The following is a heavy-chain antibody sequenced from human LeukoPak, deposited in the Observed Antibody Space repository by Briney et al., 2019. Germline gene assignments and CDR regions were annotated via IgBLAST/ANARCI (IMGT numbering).Heavy chain of an antibody. Sequence: PSETLSLTCAVYGGSFSGYYRSWIRQPPGKGLEWIGEINHSGSTNYNPSLKSRVTISVDTSKNQFSLKLSSVTAADTAVYYCATFGWNYVGYWGQGTLVTVSS. CDR2: INHSGST. J-gene: IGHJ4*02. CDR3: ATFGWNYVGY. D-gene: IGHD6-19*01. CDR1: GGSFSGYY. V-gene: IGHV4-34*01.